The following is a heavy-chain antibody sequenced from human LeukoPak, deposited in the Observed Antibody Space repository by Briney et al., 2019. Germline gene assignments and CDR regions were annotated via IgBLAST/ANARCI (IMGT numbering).Heavy chain of an antibody. J-gene: IGHJ6*04. V-gene: IGHV3-48*03. D-gene: IGHD3-9*01. CDR1: GFTFSGYE. CDR2: ISSSGSTI. Sequence: PGGSLRLSCAASGFTFSGYEMNWVRQAPGKGLEWVSYISSSGSTIYYADSVKGRFTISRDNAKNSLYLQMNSLRAEDTAVYYCAALGADYDILTGYSRLGYYGMDVWGKGTTVTVSS. CDR3: AALGADYDILTGYSRLGYYGMDV.